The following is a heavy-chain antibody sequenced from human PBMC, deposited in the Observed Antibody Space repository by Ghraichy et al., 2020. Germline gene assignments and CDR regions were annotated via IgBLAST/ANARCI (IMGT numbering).Heavy chain of an antibody. CDR2: IYHSGST. CDR3: ATYDILTGPARGYFDY. J-gene: IGHJ4*02. V-gene: IGHV4-38-2*02. D-gene: IGHD3-9*01. CDR1: GYSISSGYY. Sequence: SETLSLTCTVSGYSISSGYYWGWIRQPPGKGLEWIGSIYHSGSTYYNPSLKSRVTISVDTSKNQFSLKLSSVTAADTAVYYCATYDILTGPARGYFDYWGQGTLVTVSS.